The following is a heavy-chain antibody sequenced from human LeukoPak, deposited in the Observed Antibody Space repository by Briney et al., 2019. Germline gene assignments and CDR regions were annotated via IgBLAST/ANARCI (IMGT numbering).Heavy chain of an antibody. V-gene: IGHV1-69*05. J-gene: IGHJ4*02. CDR1: GGTFSNYA. CDR2: IIPIFGTA. Sequence: ASAKVSCKASGGTFSNYAISWVRQAPGQGLEWMGGIIPIFGTANYAQKFQGRVTMTRDTSTSTVYMELSSLRSEDTAVYYCARDRYYYDSSGYYTSTYFDYWGQGTLVTVSS. D-gene: IGHD3-22*01. CDR3: ARDRYYYDSSGYYTSTYFDY.